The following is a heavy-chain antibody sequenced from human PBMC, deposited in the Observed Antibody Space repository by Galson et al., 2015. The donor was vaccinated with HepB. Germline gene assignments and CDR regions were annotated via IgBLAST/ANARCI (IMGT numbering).Heavy chain of an antibody. CDR1: GFTFSSYG. Sequence: SLRLSCAASGFTFSSYGMHWVRQAPGKGLEWVAFIRYDGSNKYYADSVKGRFTISRDNSKNTLYLQMNSLRAEDTAVYYCAKSDLGQWLVGYYYYGMDVWGQGTTVTVSS. CDR2: IRYDGSNK. CDR3: AKSDLGQWLVGYYYYGMDV. J-gene: IGHJ6*02. D-gene: IGHD6-19*01. V-gene: IGHV3-30*02.